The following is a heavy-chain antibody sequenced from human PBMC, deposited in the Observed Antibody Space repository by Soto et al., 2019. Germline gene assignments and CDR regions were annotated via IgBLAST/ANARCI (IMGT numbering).Heavy chain of an antibody. D-gene: IGHD3-3*01. CDR2: IYYRGST. Sequence: SETLSLTCTVSGGSIRSGGYYWSWSRQHPGKGLEWIGDIYYRGSTYYNPALKSRVTISVDTSKNQFSLKLTSVTAADTAVYYCAGWAVGIMIFGVPKDYWSQGTQVTVSS. CDR1: GGSIRSGGYY. CDR3: AGWAVGIMIFGVPKDY. V-gene: IGHV4-31*03. J-gene: IGHJ4*02.